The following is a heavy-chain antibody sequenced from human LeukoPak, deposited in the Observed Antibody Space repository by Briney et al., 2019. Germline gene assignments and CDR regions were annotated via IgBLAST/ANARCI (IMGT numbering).Heavy chain of an antibody. CDR2: ISSSSSYI. Sequence: GGSLRLSCAASGFTFSSYSMHWVRQAPGKGLEWVSSISSSSSYIYYADSMKGRFTISRDNAKNSLYLQMNSLRAEDTAVYYCARDWYSSESWFDPWGQGTLVTVSS. CDR1: GFTFSSYS. CDR3: ARDWYSSESWFDP. V-gene: IGHV3-21*01. J-gene: IGHJ5*02. D-gene: IGHD6-19*01.